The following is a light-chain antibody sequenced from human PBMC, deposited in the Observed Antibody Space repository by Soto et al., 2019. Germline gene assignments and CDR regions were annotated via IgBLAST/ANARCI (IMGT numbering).Light chain of an antibody. V-gene: IGKV3-11*01. J-gene: IGKJ3*01. CDR2: DAS. CDR3: QQRSNWPTLFT. CDR1: QSLSSY. Sequence: EIVWTQSPAPLSLSPGERATLSGRARQSLSSYLAWYQQKPGQAPRLRIYDASNRATGIPARFSGSGSGTDFTRTISSLVPEDFAVYYCQQRSNWPTLFTFGPGTKVDIK.